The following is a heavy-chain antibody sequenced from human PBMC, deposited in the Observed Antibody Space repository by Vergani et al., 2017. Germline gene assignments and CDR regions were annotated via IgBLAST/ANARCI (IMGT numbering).Heavy chain of an antibody. V-gene: IGHV4-39*07. CDR1: GDSFSTDKFY. J-gene: IGHJ6*03. CDR3: ARGQTGYSRDWSTYFFYMDV. Sequence: QLQESGPGLVKPSETLSLTCTISGDSFSTDKFYWGSVRQAPGRGLEWVGSIFYSGNTDHNPSLKRRVIMYFDTSKNHFFLTLTSVTAADSAFYFCARGQTGYSRDWSTYFFYMDVWGKGTTVTVSS. D-gene: IGHD3/OR15-3a*01. CDR2: IFYSGNT.